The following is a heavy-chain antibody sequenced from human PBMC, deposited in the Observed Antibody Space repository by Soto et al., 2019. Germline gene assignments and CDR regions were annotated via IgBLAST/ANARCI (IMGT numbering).Heavy chain of an antibody. Sequence: QVHLVQSGAEVKKPGASVKVSCKASGYTFNTYGITWVRQAPGQGLEWMAWINAYNGNTLYAKNLQGRVTMTTDTPTSTAYMEMRSLTSADTAVYYCARDRDRVADFWGQGTMVTVSS. D-gene: IGHD5-12*01. CDR1: GYTFNTYG. V-gene: IGHV1-18*01. J-gene: IGHJ3*01. CDR2: INAYNGNT. CDR3: ARDRDRVADF.